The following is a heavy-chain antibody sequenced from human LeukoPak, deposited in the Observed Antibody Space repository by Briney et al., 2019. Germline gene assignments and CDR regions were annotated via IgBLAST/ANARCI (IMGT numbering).Heavy chain of an antibody. Sequence: ASVKVSCKASGYTFTSYGISWVRQAPGEGLEWMGWISAYNGNTNYAQKLQGRVTMTTDTSTSTAYMELRSLRSDDTAVYYCARDVTMATGDHWFDPWGQGTLVTVSS. CDR2: ISAYNGNT. CDR1: GYTFTSYG. D-gene: IGHD5-12*01. CDR3: ARDVTMATGDHWFDP. V-gene: IGHV1-18*01. J-gene: IGHJ5*02.